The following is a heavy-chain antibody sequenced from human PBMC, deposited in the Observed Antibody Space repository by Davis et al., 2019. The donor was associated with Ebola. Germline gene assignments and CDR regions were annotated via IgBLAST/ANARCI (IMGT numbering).Heavy chain of an antibody. D-gene: IGHD3-3*01. J-gene: IGHJ4*02. CDR3: ATAENSFGVVLRHYFES. CDR2: LTPLFATP. V-gene: IGHV1-69*13. CDR1: GDTFSTNS. Sequence: SVKVPCKASGDTFSTNSVIWVRQAPGQGLEWMGELTPLFATPSYSQKFQGRVTITADESTATAYMELSGLGSEDSAIYYCATAENSFGVVLRHYFESWGQGTLVTVSA.